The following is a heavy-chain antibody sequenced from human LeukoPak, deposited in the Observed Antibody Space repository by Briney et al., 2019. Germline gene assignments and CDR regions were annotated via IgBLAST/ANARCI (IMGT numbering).Heavy chain of an antibody. CDR2: VNAGNGNT. CDR1: GYTFTSYA. CDR3: ARGVEWEPPYFDY. J-gene: IGHJ4*02. D-gene: IGHD1-26*01. V-gene: IGHV1-3*01. Sequence: ASVKVSCTASGYTFTSYAMHWVRQAPGQRLEWMGWVNAGNGNTKYSQKFQGRVTITRDTSASTAYMELSSLRSEDTAVYYCARGVEWEPPYFDYWGQGTLVTVSS.